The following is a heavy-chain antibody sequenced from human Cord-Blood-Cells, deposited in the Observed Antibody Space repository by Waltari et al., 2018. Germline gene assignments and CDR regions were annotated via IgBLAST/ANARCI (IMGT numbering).Heavy chain of an antibody. D-gene: IGHD1-1*01. CDR2: ISYDGSNK. V-gene: IGHV3-30-3*01. Sequence: QVQLVESGGGVVQPGRSLRLSCAASGFTFRSYAMHWVRQAPGKGLEWVAVISYDGSNKYYADSVKGRFTISRDNSKNTLYLQMNSLRAEDTAVYYCARGTYFDYWGQGTLVTVSS. J-gene: IGHJ4*02. CDR1: GFTFRSYA. CDR3: ARGTYFDY.